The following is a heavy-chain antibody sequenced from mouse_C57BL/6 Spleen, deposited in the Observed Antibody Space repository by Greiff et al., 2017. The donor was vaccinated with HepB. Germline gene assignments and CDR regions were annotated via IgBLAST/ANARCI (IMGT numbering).Heavy chain of an antibody. CDR3: ARETTYYAMDY. Sequence: EVMLVESEGGLVQPGSSMKLSCTASGFTFSDYYMAWVRQVPEKGLEWVANINYDGSSTYYLDSLKSRFIISRDNAKNILYLQMSSLKSEDTATYYCARETTYYAMDYWDQGTSVTVSS. J-gene: IGHJ4*01. CDR2: INYDGSST. CDR1: GFTFSDYY. V-gene: IGHV5-16*01. D-gene: IGHD2-12*01.